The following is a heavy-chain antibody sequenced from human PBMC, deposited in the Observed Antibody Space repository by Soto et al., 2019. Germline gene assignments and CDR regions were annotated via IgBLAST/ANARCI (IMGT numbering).Heavy chain of an antibody. V-gene: IGHV3-7*01. CDR3: ARASGFGSGSSLNHYLAC. CDR1: GFTLRSYW. Sequence: GGSLRLSCAASGFTLRSYWMSWVRQAPGKGLEWLATIKTDASEKKYVDSVKGRFTVSRDNAKNSLYLQMDSLRAEDTAVYYCARASGFGSGSSLNHYLACWGLGTLDTVSA. J-gene: IGHJ4*02. D-gene: IGHD3-10*01. CDR2: IKTDASEK.